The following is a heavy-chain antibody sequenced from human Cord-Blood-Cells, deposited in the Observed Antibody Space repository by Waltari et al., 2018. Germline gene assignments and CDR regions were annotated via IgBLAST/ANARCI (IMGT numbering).Heavy chain of an antibody. CDR2: IYYSGST. J-gene: IGHJ4*02. D-gene: IGHD5-18*01. V-gene: IGHV4-39*01. Sequence: QLQLQESGPGLVKPSATLSLTCTVSGGSISSSSYYWAWIRQPPGKGLEWIGSIYYSGSTYYNPSLKSRVTISVDTSKNQFSLKLSSVTAADTAVYYCARAGYSYGYFDYWGQGTLVTVSS. CDR1: GGSISSSSYY. CDR3: ARAGYSYGYFDY.